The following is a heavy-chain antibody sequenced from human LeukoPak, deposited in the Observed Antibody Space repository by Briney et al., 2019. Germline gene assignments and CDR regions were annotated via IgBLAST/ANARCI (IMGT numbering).Heavy chain of an antibody. D-gene: IGHD3-22*01. V-gene: IGHV3-23*01. CDR2: ISGSGGST. CDR3: AKDRYYYDSSGYPVFDY. J-gene: IGHJ4*02. CDR1: GFTFSSYA. Sequence: PGGSLRLSCAASGFTFSSYAMSWVRQAPGKGLEWVSAISGSGGSTYYADSVKGRFTISRDNSKNTLYLQMNSLRAEATAVYYCAKDRYYYDSSGYPVFDYWGQGTLVTVSS.